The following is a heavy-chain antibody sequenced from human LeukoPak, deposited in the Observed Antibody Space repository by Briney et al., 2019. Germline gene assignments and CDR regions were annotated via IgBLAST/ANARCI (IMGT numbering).Heavy chain of an antibody. CDR1: GFTFDDYA. Sequence: LRLSCAASGFTFDDYAMHWVRQAPGKGLEWVSGISWNSGSIGYADSVKGRFTISRDNAKNSLYLQMNSLRAEDTALYYCAKGGYSSSWYGDWYFDLWGRGTLVTVSS. CDR2: ISWNSGSI. CDR3: AKGGYSSSWYGDWYFDL. D-gene: IGHD6-13*01. V-gene: IGHV3-9*01. J-gene: IGHJ2*01.